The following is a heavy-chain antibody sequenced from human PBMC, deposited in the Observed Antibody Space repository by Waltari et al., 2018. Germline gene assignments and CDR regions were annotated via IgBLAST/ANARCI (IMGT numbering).Heavy chain of an antibody. CDR2: VEPEDGEK. V-gene: IGHV1-69-2*01. Sequence: VQLVQSGAEVKKPGSSVKVSCKASGGTFSSYAISWVQQAPGKGLEWMGRVEPEDGEKIDAEKFQGRVTITADTSTDTAYMELSSLRSEDTAVYYCATTMIVVVSYAFDIWGQGTMVTVSS. J-gene: IGHJ3*02. D-gene: IGHD3-22*01. CDR3: ATTMIVVVSYAFDI. CDR1: GGTFSSYA.